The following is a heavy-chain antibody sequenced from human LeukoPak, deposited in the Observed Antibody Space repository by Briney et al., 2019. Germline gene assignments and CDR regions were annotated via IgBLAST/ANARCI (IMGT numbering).Heavy chain of an antibody. J-gene: IGHJ4*02. D-gene: IGHD3-3*01. CDR3: ASRLRFLEWLPFYDY. Sequence: XVRXAPXXXXXXXXXIIPIFGTPNYAQKFQGRVTITADESTSTAYMELSSLRSEDTAVYYCASRLRFLEWLPFYDYWGQGTLVTVSP. V-gene: IGHV1-69*01. CDR2: IIPIFGTP.